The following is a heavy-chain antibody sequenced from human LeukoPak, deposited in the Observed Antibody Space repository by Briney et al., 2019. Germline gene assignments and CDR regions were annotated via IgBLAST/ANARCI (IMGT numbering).Heavy chain of an antibody. V-gene: IGHV5-10-1*01. CDR1: GYSFTNYW. CDR2: IDPSDSYT. D-gene: IGHD3-10*01. J-gene: IGHJ2*01. CDR3: ARLRRGYWYFDL. Sequence: HGESLKISCQGSGYSFTNYWISWVRQKPGKGLEWMGRIDPSDSYTNYSPSFQGHVTISADKSISTAYLQWGSLKASDTALYYCARLRRGYWYFDLWSRGTLVTVSS.